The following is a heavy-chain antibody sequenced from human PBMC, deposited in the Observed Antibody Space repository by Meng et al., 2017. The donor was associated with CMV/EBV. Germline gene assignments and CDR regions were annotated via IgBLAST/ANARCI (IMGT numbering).Heavy chain of an antibody. V-gene: IGHV1-2*02. Sequence: SGYTFTGYYMHWVRQAPGQGLEWMGWINPNSGGTNYAQKFQSRVTMTRDTSISTAYMELSRLRSDDTAVYYCARDFTHTAMVSRGSGYWGQGTLVTVSS. CDR2: INPNSGGT. CDR1: GYTFTGYY. D-gene: IGHD5-18*01. CDR3: ARDFTHTAMVSRGSGY. J-gene: IGHJ4*02.